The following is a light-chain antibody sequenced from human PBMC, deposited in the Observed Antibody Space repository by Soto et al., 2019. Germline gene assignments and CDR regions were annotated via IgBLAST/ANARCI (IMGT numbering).Light chain of an antibody. Sequence: ILLTQSPCTLSLSPGEGATLSCWASQTVSRNYLAWYQQRPGQAPRLIMYGASSRATGIPERFSGSGSGTDFTLTISRLEPEDFEVYYCQQYGSSPRTFGQGTKVDIK. CDR2: GAS. CDR3: QQYGSSPRT. J-gene: IGKJ1*01. CDR1: QTVSRNY. V-gene: IGKV3-20*01.